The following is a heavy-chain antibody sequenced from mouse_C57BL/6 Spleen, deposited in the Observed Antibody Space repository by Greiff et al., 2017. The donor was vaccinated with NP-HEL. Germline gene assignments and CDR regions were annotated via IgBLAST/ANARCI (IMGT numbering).Heavy chain of an antibody. CDR3: VRGDGRSYYFDY. V-gene: IGHV10-1*01. CDR1: GFSFNTYA. CDR2: IRSKSNNYAT. D-gene: IGHD1-1*02. J-gene: IGHJ2*01. Sequence: EVQLVESGGGLVQPKGSLKLSCAASGFSFNTYAMNWVRQAPGKGLEWVARIRSKSNNYATYYADSVKDRFTISRDDSESMLYLQMNNLKTEDTAMYYCVRGDGRSYYFDYWGQGTTLTVSS.